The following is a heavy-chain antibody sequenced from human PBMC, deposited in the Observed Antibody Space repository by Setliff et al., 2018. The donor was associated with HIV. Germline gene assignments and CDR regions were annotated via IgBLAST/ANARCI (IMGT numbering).Heavy chain of an antibody. D-gene: IGHD1-26*01. CDR1: GGSFSDNY. J-gene: IGHJ4*02. V-gene: IGHV4-34*01. CDR3: ARHGRLSGSYWGGGDY. CDR2: INHSGRT. Sequence: PSETLSLTCAVYGGSFSDNYWSWIRQSPGKGLEWIGEINHSGRTKYSPSLRSRVSISVDTSKNQFSLKLTSVTAADTAVYYCARHGRLSGSYWGGGDYWGQGTLVTVSS.